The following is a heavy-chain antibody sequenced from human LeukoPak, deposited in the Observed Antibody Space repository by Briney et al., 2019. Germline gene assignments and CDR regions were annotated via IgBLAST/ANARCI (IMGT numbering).Heavy chain of an antibody. V-gene: IGHV3-21*01. J-gene: IGHJ6*03. CDR3: AREPSYYDSSGYDTYYMDV. D-gene: IGHD3-22*01. Sequence: GGSLRLSCAASGFTFSSYSMNWVRQAPGKGLEWVSSISSSSSYIYYADSVKGRFTISRDNAKNSLYLQMNSLRAEDTAVYYCAREPSYYDSSGYDTYYMDVWGKGTTVTVSS. CDR1: GFTFSSYS. CDR2: ISSSSSYI.